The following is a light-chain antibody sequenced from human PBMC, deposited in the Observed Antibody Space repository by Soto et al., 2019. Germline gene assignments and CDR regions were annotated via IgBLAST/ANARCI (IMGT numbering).Light chain of an antibody. V-gene: IGKV3-20*01. CDR3: QQYGSSPHT. CDR2: GAS. J-gene: IGKJ2*01. Sequence: EIVLTQSPGTLSLSPGERATLSCRASQSVSNSYLAWYQHKPGQAPRLLIHGASSRATGIPDRFNGSGSGTEFTLNINSLEPEDFAVYYCQQYGSSPHTFGQGTKLEIK. CDR1: QSVSNSY.